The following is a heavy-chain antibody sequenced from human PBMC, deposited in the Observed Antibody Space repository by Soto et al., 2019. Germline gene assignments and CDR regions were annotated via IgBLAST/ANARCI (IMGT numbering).Heavy chain of an antibody. CDR1: GFTFDDYA. V-gene: IGHV3-9*01. Sequence: EVQLVESGGGLVQPGRSLRLSCAASGFTFDDYAMHWVRQAPGKGLEWVSGISWNSGSIGYADSVKGRFTISRDNAKNPLNRKWNSLRVEDPALYYCEKEITALYSGYDSFAYWGQGTLVTSPQ. CDR2: ISWNSGSI. D-gene: IGHD5-12*01. J-gene: IGHJ4*02. CDR3: EKEITALYSGYDSFAY.